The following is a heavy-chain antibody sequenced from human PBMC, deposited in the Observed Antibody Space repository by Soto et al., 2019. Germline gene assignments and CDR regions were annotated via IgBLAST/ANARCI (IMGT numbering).Heavy chain of an antibody. J-gene: IGHJ4*02. CDR1: GYTFTSYG. V-gene: IGHV1-18*01. Sequence: ASVKVSCKASGYTFTSYGISWVRQAPGQGLEWMGWISAYNGNTNYAHKLQGRVTMTTDTSTSTAYMELRSLRSDDTAVYYCARETGTYYYDSSGYYVFDYWGQGTLVTVSS. CDR2: ISAYNGNT. CDR3: ARETGTYYYDSSGYYVFDY. D-gene: IGHD3-22*01.